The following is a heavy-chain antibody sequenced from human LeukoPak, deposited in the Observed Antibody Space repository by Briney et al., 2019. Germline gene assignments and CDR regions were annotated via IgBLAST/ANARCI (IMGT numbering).Heavy chain of an antibody. CDR3: ARAGGSVGWYGTIDS. Sequence: TLSLTCTVSGGSITSGGYYWTWIPQPAGKGRVWFVHLYTRGSTSYNPSLQSRVTISADTSKHQLSLRLTSVTDGETAGYYCARAGGSVGWYGTIDSWGQGTLVTVSS. J-gene: IGHJ4*02. CDR2: LYTRGST. D-gene: IGHD6-19*01. CDR1: GGSITSGGYY. V-gene: IGHV4-61*09.